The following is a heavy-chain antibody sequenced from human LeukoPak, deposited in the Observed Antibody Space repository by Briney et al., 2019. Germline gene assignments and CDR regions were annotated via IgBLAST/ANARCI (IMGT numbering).Heavy chain of an antibody. J-gene: IGHJ4*02. CDR1: GYTFTGYY. D-gene: IGHD3-10*01. Sequence: ASVKVSCKASGYTFTGYYMHWVRQAPGQGLEWMGWINPNSGDTKYAQKFQGRVTMTRDTSISTAYMELSRLRSDDTAVYYCARDPARGVRGVDEYYFDYWGQGTLVTVSS. V-gene: IGHV1-2*02. CDR2: INPNSGDT. CDR3: ARDPARGVRGVDEYYFDY.